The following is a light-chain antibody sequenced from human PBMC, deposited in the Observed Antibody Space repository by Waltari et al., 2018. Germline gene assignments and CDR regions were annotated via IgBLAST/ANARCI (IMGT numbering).Light chain of an antibody. CDR3: GTWDTTLSALI. V-gene: IGLV1-51*01. Sequence: QSVLTQPPSVSAAPGQKVTISCSGSSSNIGTVYVSWYQQLPGTAPKLFIYENNKRPSGIPDRFSGSKSGTSATLGITGLQTGDEADYYCGTWDTTLSALIFGGGTKLTVL. CDR1: SSNIGTVY. CDR2: ENN. J-gene: IGLJ2*01.